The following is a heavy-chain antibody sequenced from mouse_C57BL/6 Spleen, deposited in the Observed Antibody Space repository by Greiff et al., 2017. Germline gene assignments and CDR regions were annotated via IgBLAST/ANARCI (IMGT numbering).Heavy chain of an antibody. CDR1: GYAFTNYL. J-gene: IGHJ2*01. CDR2: INPGGGGT. CDR3: ARSLGDYGVDD. D-gene: IGHD2-4*01. V-gene: IGHV1-54*01. Sequence: VMLVESGAELVRPGTSVKVSCKASGYAFTNYLIEWVKQRPGQGLEWIGVINPGGGGTNYNEKFKGKATLTADKSSSTAYMQLRSLTSADSAVYFCARSLGDYGVDDWGEGTTLTVSS.